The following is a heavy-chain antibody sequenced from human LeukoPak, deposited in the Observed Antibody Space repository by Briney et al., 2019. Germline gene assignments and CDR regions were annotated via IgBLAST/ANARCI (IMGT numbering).Heavy chain of an antibody. CDR1: FTFSSXN. CDR3: ARALSYCSSTSCSLYYYYYYMDA. CDR2: IXXGSXXI. V-gene: IGHV3-48*01. D-gene: IGHD2-2*01. Sequence: FTFSSXNXXWVRQAPGKGLEWXXYIXXGSXXIYHADSVKGRFTISRDNAKNSLYLQMNRLRAEDTAVYYCARALSYCSSTSCSLYYYYYYMDAWGKGTTVTVSS. J-gene: IGHJ6*03.